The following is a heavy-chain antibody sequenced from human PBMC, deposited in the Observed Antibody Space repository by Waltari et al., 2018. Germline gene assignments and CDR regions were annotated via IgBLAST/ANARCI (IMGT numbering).Heavy chain of an antibody. V-gene: IGHV3-48*01. Sequence: EVQLVESGGGLVQPGGSLRLSCAASGFTFSSYSMNWVRQAPGKGLEWVSYISSSSSTISYADSVKGRFTISRDNAKNSLYLQMNSLRAEDTAVYYCARESGAHWYFDLWGRGTLVTVSS. CDR3: ARESGAHWYFDL. D-gene: IGHD7-27*01. J-gene: IGHJ2*01. CDR2: ISSSSSTI. CDR1: GFTFSSYS.